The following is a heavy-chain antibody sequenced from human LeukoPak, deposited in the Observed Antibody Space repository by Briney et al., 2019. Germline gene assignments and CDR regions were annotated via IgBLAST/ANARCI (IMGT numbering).Heavy chain of an antibody. J-gene: IGHJ4*02. CDR3: ARCHAARQWLVSYPPYYFDY. D-gene: IGHD6-19*01. Sequence: PGGSLRLSCAASGFTFSSYWMSWVRQAPGKGLEWVANIKQDGSEKYYVDSVKGRFTISRDNAKNSLYLQMNSLRAEDTAVYYCARCHAARQWLVSYPPYYFDYWGQGTLVTASS. CDR1: GFTFSSYW. CDR2: IKQDGSEK. V-gene: IGHV3-7*01.